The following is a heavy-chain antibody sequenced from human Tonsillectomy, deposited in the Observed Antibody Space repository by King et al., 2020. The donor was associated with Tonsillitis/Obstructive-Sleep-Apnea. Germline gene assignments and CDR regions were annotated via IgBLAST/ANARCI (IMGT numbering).Heavy chain of an antibody. V-gene: IGHV4-34*01. CDR1: GGSFSGYY. J-gene: IGHJ6*03. Sequence: VQLQQWGAGLLKPSETLSLTCAVYGGSFSGYYWSWIRQPPGKGLEWIGEINHSGSTNYNPSLKSRVTISVDTSKNQFSLKLSSVTAADTAGYYCARGGIGPGRKYYYMDVWGKGTTVTVSS. CDR2: INHSGST. CDR3: ARGGIGPGRKYYYMDV. D-gene: IGHD3/OR15-3a*01.